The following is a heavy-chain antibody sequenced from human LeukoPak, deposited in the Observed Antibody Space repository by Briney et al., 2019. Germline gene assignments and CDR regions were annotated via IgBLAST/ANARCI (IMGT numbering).Heavy chain of an antibody. J-gene: IGHJ6*03. CDR3: ARGLGGYTLYYYYYYMDV. D-gene: IGHD1-26*01. Sequence: GASVKVSCKASGYTFTSYDINWVRQATGQGPEWMGWMNPNSGNTGYAQKFQGRVTMTRNTSISTAYMELSSLRSEDTAVYYCARGLGGYTLYYYYYYMDVWGKGTTVTVSS. CDR1: GYTFTSYD. V-gene: IGHV1-8*01. CDR2: MNPNSGNT.